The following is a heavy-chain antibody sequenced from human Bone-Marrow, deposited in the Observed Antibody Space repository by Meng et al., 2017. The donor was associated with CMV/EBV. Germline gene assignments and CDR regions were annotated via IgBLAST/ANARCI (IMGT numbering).Heavy chain of an antibody. CDR2: IYYSGST. J-gene: IGHJ5*02. D-gene: IGHD3-3*01. V-gene: IGHV4-30-4*08. CDR3: ARLLYYDFWSGYYTRPGWFDP. CDR1: GGSISSGDYY. Sequence: LRLSCTVSGGSISSGDYYWSWIRQPPGKGLEWIGYIYYSGSTYYNPSLKSRVTISVDTSKNQFSLKLSSVTAAATAVYYCARLLYYDFWSGYYTRPGWFDPWGQGTLVTVSS.